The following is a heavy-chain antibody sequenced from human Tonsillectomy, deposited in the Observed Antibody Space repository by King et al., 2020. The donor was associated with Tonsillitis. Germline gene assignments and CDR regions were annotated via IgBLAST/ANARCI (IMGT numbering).Heavy chain of an antibody. D-gene: IGHD6-13*01. J-gene: IGHJ4*02. CDR1: GYTFTSYG. V-gene: IGHV1-18*01. CDR2: ISAYNGNT. Sequence: VQLVESGAEVKKPGASVKVSCKASGYTFTSYGISWVRQAPGQGLEWMGWISAYNGNTKYAQKLQGRVTMTTDTSTSTAYMELRSLRSDDTALYYCARSGSYSSTWNYFDYWGPGTLVTVSS. CDR3: ARSGSYSSTWNYFDY.